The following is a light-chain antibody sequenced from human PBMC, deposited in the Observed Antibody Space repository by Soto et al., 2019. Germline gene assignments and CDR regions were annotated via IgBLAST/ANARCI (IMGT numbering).Light chain of an antibody. Sequence: DMQMTQSPSSLSASVGDRVTVTCRASRAIGNYVAWYQQKPGKVPKLLIYAAFTLQSGFPSRFSAGGSGTDFTLTISSLQPEDVATYYCQNYDGAPLTFCGGTKVELK. CDR2: AAF. CDR3: QNYDGAPLT. J-gene: IGKJ4*01. CDR1: RAIGNY. V-gene: IGKV1-27*01.